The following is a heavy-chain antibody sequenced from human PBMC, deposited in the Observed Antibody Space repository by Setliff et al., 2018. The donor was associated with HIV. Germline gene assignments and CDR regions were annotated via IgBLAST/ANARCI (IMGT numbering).Heavy chain of an antibody. J-gene: IGHJ2*01. D-gene: IGHD3-22*01. V-gene: IGHV3-74*01. CDR2: VNNDGTET. Sequence: PGGSLRLSCVASGFTFNSYWMYWVRQAPGKGLVCVSRVNNDGTETIYADSVKGRFTISRDNAKSTVYLQMNSLRAEDTALYYCARDRPRITMIVVGRDWYFDLWGRGTLVTVSS. CDR3: ARDRPRITMIVVGRDWYFDL. CDR1: GFTFNSYW.